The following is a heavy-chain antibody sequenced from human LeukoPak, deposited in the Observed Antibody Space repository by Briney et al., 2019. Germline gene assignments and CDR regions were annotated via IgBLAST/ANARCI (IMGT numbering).Heavy chain of an antibody. V-gene: IGHV4-38-2*02. D-gene: IGHD6-13*01. CDR2: IYHSGST. CDR1: GYSISSGYY. J-gene: IGHJ4*02. CDR3: ASVVAAAGTGGHYFDY. Sequence: SETLSLTCTVSGYSISSGYYWGWIRQPPGKGLEWIGSIYHSGSTYYDPSLKSRVTISVDTSKNQFSLKLSSVTAADTAVYYCASVVAAAGTGGHYFDYWGQGTLVTVSS.